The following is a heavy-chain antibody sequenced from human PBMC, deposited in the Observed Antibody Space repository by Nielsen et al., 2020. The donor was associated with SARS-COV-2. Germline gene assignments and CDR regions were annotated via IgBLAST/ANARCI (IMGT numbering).Heavy chain of an antibody. CDR3: AKSGSWLPLDY. Sequence: ASVKVSCKASGYTFTGYYMHWVRQAPGQGLEWMGRINPNSGVTNYAQKFQDRVAMTRDTSISTAYMEVSRLRSDDTAVYYCAKSGSWLPLDYWGQGTLVTVSS. D-gene: IGHD6-13*01. CDR1: GYTFTGYY. V-gene: IGHV1-2*06. J-gene: IGHJ4*02. CDR2: INPNSGVT.